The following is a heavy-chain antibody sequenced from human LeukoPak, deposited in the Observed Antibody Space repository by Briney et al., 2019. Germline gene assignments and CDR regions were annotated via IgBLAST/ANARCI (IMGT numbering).Heavy chain of an antibody. V-gene: IGHV3-21*01. CDR3: ARNRDHYDFWSGFPYYFDY. Sequence: RSGGSLRLSCAASGFTFSSYSMNWVRQAPGKGLEWVSSISSSSSYIYYADSVKGRFTISRDNSKNTLYLQMNSLRAEDTAVFYCARNRDHYDFWSGFPYYFDYWGQGTLVSVSS. D-gene: IGHD3-3*01. CDR1: GFTFSSYS. J-gene: IGHJ4*02. CDR2: ISSSSSYI.